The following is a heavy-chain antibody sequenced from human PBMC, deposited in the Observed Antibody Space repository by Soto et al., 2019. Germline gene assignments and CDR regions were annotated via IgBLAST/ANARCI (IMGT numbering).Heavy chain of an antibody. J-gene: IGHJ6*03. CDR2: IWYDGSNK. Sequence: QVQLVESGGGVVQPGRSLRLSCAASGFTISSYGMHWVRQAPGKGLEWVAVIWYDGSNKYYADSVKGRFTISRDNSKNTLYLQMNSLRAEDTAVYYCARAGGGSGSYYAYYYYYMDVWGKGTTVTVSS. CDR3: ARAGGGSGSYYAYYYYYMDV. CDR1: GFTISSYG. D-gene: IGHD3-10*01. V-gene: IGHV3-33*01.